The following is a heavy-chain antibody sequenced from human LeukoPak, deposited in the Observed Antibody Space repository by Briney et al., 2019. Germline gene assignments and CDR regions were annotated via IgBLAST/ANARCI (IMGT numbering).Heavy chain of an antibody. CDR3: AIGPRQKRGLNTY. V-gene: IGHV4-4*07. Sequence: SETLSLTCTVSGGSISSYYWSWIRQPAGKGLEWIGRIYTSGNTNYNPSLKSRVTISVDTSKNQFSLKLSSVTAADTAVYYCAIGPRQKRGLNTYWGQGTLVTVSS. D-gene: IGHD3/OR15-3a*01. J-gene: IGHJ4*02. CDR1: GGSISSYY. CDR2: IYTSGNT.